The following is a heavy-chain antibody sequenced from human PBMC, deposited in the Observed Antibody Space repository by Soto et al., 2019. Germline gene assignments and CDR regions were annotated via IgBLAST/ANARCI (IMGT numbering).Heavy chain of an antibody. CDR1: GYTFTGYY. Sequence: ASVKVSCKASGYTFTGYYMHWVRQAPGQGLEWMGWINPNDGGTNYAQKFQGRVTMTMDTSISTAYMELSRLSSDDTAVYYCARPAAVAGTEEIQNSFDRWGQGTLVTVSS. J-gene: IGHJ5*02. CDR2: INPNDGGT. D-gene: IGHD6-19*01. CDR3: ARPAAVAGTEEIQNSFDR. V-gene: IGHV1-2*02.